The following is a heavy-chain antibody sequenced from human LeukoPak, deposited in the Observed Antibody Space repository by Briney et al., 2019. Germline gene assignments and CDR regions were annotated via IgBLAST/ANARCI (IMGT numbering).Heavy chain of an antibody. CDR1: GFTFSSYW. Sequence: GGSLRLSCAASGFTFSSYWMHWVRQAPGKGLVWVSRINSDGSSTSYADSVKGRFTISRDNAKNTLYLQMNSLRAEDTAVYYCARALSDAPTLGYCSGTSCYTAYWGQGTLVTVSS. CDR3: ARALSDAPTLGYCSGTSCYTAY. V-gene: IGHV3-74*01. J-gene: IGHJ4*02. CDR2: INSDGSST. D-gene: IGHD2-2*02.